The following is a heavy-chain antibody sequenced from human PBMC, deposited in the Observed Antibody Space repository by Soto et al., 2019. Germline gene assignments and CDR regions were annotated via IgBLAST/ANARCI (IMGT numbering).Heavy chain of an antibody. CDR1: GFSVRTSGMR. CDR2: IDWDDDK. J-gene: IGHJ4*02. D-gene: IGHD6-13*01. V-gene: IGHV2-70*04. Sequence: SGPTLVNPTQTLTLTYTFSGFSVRTSGMRVSWIRQPPGEALEWLARIDWDDDKFYSTSLKTRLTISKDTSKNQVVLTMTNMDPVDTATYYCARIRQGYSSNWANSDYWGQGTLVTVSS. CDR3: ARIRQGYSSNWANSDY.